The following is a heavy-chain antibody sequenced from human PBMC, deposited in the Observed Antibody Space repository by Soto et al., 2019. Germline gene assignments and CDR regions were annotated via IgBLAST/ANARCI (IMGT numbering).Heavy chain of an antibody. Sequence: EVQLVESGGGLVQPGGSLRLSCTASGFTFSSYNMNWVRQAPGKGLEWVSYITSSSRTIYYADSVNGRFTISRDNAKNSLYLQMNSLRDEDTGVYYCARDRSIAGTHDYWGQGTLVTVSS. CDR1: GFTFSSYN. V-gene: IGHV3-48*02. D-gene: IGHD6-6*01. CDR3: ARDRSIAGTHDY. CDR2: ITSSSRTI. J-gene: IGHJ4*02.